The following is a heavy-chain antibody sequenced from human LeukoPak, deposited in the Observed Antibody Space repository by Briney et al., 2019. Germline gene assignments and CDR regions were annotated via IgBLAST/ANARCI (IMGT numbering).Heavy chain of an antibody. CDR3: ASGPPRYYYYYYMDV. V-gene: IGHV4-39*07. D-gene: IGHD3/OR15-3a*01. J-gene: IGHJ6*03. CDR2: VHHSGRK. Sequence: SETLSLTCTVSGGSISSSSYYWGWIRQPPGKGLEWVGEVHHSGRKNYNPSLKSRVTISVDTSKNQFSLKLSSVTAADTAVYYCASGPPRYYYYYYMDVWGKGTTVTVSS. CDR1: GGSISSSSYY.